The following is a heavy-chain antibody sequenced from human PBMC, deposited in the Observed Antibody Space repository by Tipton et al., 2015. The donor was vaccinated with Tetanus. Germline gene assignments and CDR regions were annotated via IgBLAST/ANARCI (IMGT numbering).Heavy chain of an antibody. D-gene: IGHD4-17*01. Sequence: SLRLSCEASGFTFSTYPMQWVRQAPGKGLEWVSAIGDSGVSTYYADSLKGRFTISRDNAKNSLYLQMNSLRAEDTAVYYCARDQGYGDYEFDYWGQGTLVTVSS. V-gene: IGHV3-21*01. CDR3: ARDQGYGDYEFDY. J-gene: IGHJ4*02. CDR2: IGDSGVST. CDR1: GFTFSTYP.